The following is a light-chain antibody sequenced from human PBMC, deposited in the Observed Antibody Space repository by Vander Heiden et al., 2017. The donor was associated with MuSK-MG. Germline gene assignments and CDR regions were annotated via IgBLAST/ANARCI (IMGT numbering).Light chain of an antibody. CDR2: DAS. CDR1: QDISNY. V-gene: IGKV1-33*01. CDR3: QQDDNLPFI. Sequence: DIQMTQSPSSLSASVGDRVTITCQASQDISNYLNWYQQKPGKAPKVLINDASNLETGVPSRFSGSGSGTDFTFTISSLQPEDIATYYCQQDDNLPFIFGHGTKVEIK. J-gene: IGKJ3*01.